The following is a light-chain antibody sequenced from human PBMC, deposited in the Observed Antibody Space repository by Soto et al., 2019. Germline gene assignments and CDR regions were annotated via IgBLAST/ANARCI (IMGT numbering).Light chain of an antibody. V-gene: IGLV2-23*01. CDR2: EGS. CDR3: CSYAGSSTWV. Sequence: QSALTQPASVSGSPGQSITISCTGTSSDVGSYNHVSWYQQYPGKAPKLMIYEGSKRPSGVSNRFSGSKSGNTASLTISGLQAEDEADYYCCSYAGSSTWVFGGGTQLTGL. CDR1: SSDVGSYNH. J-gene: IGLJ3*02.